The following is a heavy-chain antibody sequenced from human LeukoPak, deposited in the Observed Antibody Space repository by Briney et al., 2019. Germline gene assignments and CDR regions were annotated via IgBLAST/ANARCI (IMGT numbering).Heavy chain of an antibody. CDR2: IYYSGST. CDR1: GGSISSSSYY. J-gene: IGHJ4*02. CDR3: ARDSPYYYGSGSYSYFDY. Sequence: KSSETLSLTCTVSGGSISSSSYYWSWIRQPPGKGLEWIGYIYYSGSTNYNPSLKSRVTISVDTSKNQFSLKLSSVTAADTAVYYCARDSPYYYGSGSYSYFDYWGQGTLVTVSP. V-gene: IGHV4-61*01. D-gene: IGHD3-10*01.